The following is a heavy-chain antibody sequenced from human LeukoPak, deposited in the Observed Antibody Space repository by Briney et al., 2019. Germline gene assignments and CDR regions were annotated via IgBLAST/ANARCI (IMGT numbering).Heavy chain of an antibody. D-gene: IGHD3-22*01. J-gene: IGHJ5*02. CDR2: IIPIFGTA. CDR1: GGTFSSYG. V-gene: IGHV1-69*13. CDR3: ARGPGDSSGYDSSGWFDP. Sequence: ASVKVSCKASGGTFSSYGITWVRQAPGQGLEWMGGIIPIFGTANYAQKFQGRVTITADESTSTAYMELRSLRSDDTAVYYCARGPGDSSGYDSSGWFDPWGQGTLVTVSS.